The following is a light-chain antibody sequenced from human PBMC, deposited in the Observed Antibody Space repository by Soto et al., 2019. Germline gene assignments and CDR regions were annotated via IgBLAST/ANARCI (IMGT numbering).Light chain of an antibody. V-gene: IGLV2-14*01. CDR1: SSDVGGYNY. Sequence: QSALTQPASVSGSPGQSITISCTGTSSDVGGYNYVSWYQQHPGKAPELMIYDVSNRPSGVSNRFSGSKSGNTASLTISGLQDEDEDDYYCSSYTSSSTQVFGTGTKVTVL. CDR3: SSYTSSSTQV. CDR2: DVS. J-gene: IGLJ1*01.